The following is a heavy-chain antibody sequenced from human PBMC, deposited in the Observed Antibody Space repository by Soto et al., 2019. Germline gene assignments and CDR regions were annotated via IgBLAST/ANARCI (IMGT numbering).Heavy chain of an antibody. D-gene: IGHD5-12*01. CDR2: IYNSGAR. CDR1: GGPIGNLY. Sequence: SETLSLTCTVSGGPIGNLYLSWIRQPPGKGLEWIGYIYNSGARNYHPSLKSRVIMSVDTSRTRFTLEVTSVTAADSAVYFCSTHSLDSGYGSSWGKGTTVTVSS. V-gene: IGHV4-59*08. J-gene: IGHJ6*04. CDR3: STHSLDSGYGSS.